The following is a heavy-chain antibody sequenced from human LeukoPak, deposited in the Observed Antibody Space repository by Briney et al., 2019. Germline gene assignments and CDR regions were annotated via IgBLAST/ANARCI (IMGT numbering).Heavy chain of an antibody. D-gene: IGHD5-24*01. CDR1: GFTFSTYD. V-gene: IGHV3-13*01. CDR2: IGTGDDT. Sequence: GGSLRLSCAASGFTFSTYDTHWVRQVTGKGLEWVSAIGTGDDTYYLGSVKGRFTISRENAKNVLYLQMSSLRAEDTAVYYCAKAEMADDYYFDYWGQGTLVTVSS. CDR3: AKAEMADDYYFDY. J-gene: IGHJ4*02.